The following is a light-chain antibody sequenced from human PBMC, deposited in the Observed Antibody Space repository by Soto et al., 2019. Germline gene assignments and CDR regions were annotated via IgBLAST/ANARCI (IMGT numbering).Light chain of an antibody. CDR1: KSVSSH. Sequence: EIVMTQSPATLSVSPGERATLSCRASKSVSSHLAWYQQKPGQAPRLLISGASTRATGIPARFSGSGSGTEFTLTISSLQSEDFAVYYCQQYHIWWTFGQGTKVEIK. CDR3: QQYHIWWT. CDR2: GAS. V-gene: IGKV3-15*01. J-gene: IGKJ1*01.